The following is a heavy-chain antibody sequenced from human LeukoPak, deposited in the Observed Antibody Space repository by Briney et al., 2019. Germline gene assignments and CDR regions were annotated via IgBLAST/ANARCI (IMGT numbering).Heavy chain of an antibody. Sequence: PSQTLSLTCTVSGGSISSGGYSWSWIRQHPGKGLEWIGYIYYSGSTYYNPSLKSRVTISVDTSKNQFSLKLSSVTAADTAVYYCAREPVTTAPFDYWGQGTLVTVSS. CDR3: AREPVTTAPFDY. CDR2: IYYSGST. D-gene: IGHD4-17*01. CDR1: GGSISSGGYS. J-gene: IGHJ4*02. V-gene: IGHV4-31*03.